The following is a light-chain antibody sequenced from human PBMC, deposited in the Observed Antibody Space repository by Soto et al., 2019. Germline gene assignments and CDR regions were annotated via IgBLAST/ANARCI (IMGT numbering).Light chain of an antibody. CDR2: DAS. CDR3: QNYNNAPLT. CDR1: QGIGTS. Sequence: DIPMTQSPPSLSASVGDRVTVTCRASQGIGTSLAWYQQRPGKGPKLVIYDASTLQSGVPSRFSGSGSGTHFTLAINNLRPEDVATYYCQNYNNAPLTFGGGT. J-gene: IGKJ4*01. V-gene: IGKV1-27*01.